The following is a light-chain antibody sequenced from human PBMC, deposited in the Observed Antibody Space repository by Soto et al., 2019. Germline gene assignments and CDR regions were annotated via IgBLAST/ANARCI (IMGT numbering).Light chain of an antibody. V-gene: IGKV3-20*01. CDR3: LQPGRSPAT. CDR1: QSVSSNY. CDR2: GAS. J-gene: IGKJ1*01. Sequence: EIVLTQSPGTMSLSPGERATLSCRASQSVSSNYLAWYQQKPGQAPRLLIFGASSGASGIPDRFGGSGSGPDLPLTIGRLEPEDFAVYYCLQPGRSPATVGQGNKVEIK.